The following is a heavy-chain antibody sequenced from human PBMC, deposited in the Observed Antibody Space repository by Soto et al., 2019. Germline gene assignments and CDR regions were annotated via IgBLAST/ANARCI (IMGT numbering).Heavy chain of an antibody. CDR2: IYYTGKT. J-gene: IGHJ4*02. CDR3: ARDMSGYTTYFDY. D-gene: IGHD3-3*01. V-gene: IGHV4-59*01. CDR1: GDSIRSYY. Sequence: SETLSLTCTVSGDSIRSYYWSWIRQPPGKGLEWIGFIYYTGKTNYNPSLRSRVAFSVDTSKNQFSLELSSVTAADTAVYYCARDMSGYTTYFDYWGLGTLVT.